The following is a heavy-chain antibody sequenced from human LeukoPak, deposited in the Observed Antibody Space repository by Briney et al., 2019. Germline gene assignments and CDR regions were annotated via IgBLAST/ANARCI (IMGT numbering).Heavy chain of an antibody. J-gene: IGHJ4*02. Sequence: GASVKVSCKASGYTFNSHDINWVRQATGQGLEWMGWMNPYSGNTGYAQKFQGRVTITADKSTSTAYMELSSLRSEDTAVYYCARGRLNYDSSGYGGSSPDYWGQGTLVTVSS. CDR2: MNPYSGNT. CDR1: GYTFNSHD. CDR3: ARGRLNYDSSGYGGSSPDY. V-gene: IGHV1-8*01. D-gene: IGHD3-22*01.